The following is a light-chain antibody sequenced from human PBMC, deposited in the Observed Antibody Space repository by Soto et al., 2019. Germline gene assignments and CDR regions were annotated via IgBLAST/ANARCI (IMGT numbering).Light chain of an antibody. CDR2: DAS. Sequence: EIVMTQSPDALSVSPGEGATLSCRASQTVSSNLAWYHQKPGQAPRLLIYDASTRATGIPARFSASGSGTEFTLIISSLQSEDFAVYYCQQYSNWLTFGGGTKVDI. CDR3: QQYSNWLT. V-gene: IGKV3-15*01. J-gene: IGKJ4*01. CDR1: QTVSSN.